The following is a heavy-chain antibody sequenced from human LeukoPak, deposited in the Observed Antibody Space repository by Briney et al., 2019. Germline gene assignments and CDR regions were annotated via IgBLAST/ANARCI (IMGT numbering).Heavy chain of an antibody. Sequence: GGSLRLSCAASGFTFTNYWMSWVRQAPGKGLEWVANIKQDGSEKYYVDSVKGRFTISRDNARNSVYLQMNSLRAEDTAVYYCARDLRAGSYGFDWGQGTLVTVSS. V-gene: IGHV3-7*01. CDR3: ARDLRAGSYGFD. CDR2: IKQDGSEK. J-gene: IGHJ4*02. CDR1: GFTFTNYW. D-gene: IGHD5-18*01.